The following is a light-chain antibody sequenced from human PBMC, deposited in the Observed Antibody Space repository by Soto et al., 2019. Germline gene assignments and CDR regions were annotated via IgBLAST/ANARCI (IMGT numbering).Light chain of an antibody. CDR1: QDINNY. V-gene: IGKV1-27*01. CDR3: QRYNIAPLT. CDR2: AAS. J-gene: IGKJ1*01. Sequence: DIQMTQSPCSLSASVGDRVTITCRASQDINNYLAWYQQKPGKVPKLLIYAASTLQSGVTSRFSGSGFGTDFTLTISSLQPEDGATYYCQRYNIAPLTFGQGTKVEIK.